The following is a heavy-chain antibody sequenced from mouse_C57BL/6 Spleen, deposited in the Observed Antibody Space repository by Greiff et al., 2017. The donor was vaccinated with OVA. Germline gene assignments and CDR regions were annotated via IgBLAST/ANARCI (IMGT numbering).Heavy chain of an antibody. Sequence: QVQLQQSGAELVRPGTSVKVSCKASGYAFTNYLIEWVKQRPGQGLEWIGVINPGSGGTNYNEKFKGKATLTADKSSSTAYMQLSSLTSEDSAVYFCARDYGSSYDYAMDYWGQGTSVTGSS. D-gene: IGHD1-1*01. V-gene: IGHV1-54*01. CDR2: INPGSGGT. CDR3: ARDYGSSYDYAMDY. CDR1: GYAFTNYL. J-gene: IGHJ4*01.